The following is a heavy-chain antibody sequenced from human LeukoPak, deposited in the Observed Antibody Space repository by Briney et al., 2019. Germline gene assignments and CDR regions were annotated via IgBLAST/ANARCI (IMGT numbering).Heavy chain of an antibody. D-gene: IGHD3-22*01. CDR1: RGSISSYY. J-gene: IGHJ5*02. CDR2: IYHGGST. CDR3: ARGRYYYDSSGYPYNWFDP. V-gene: IGHV4-59*01. Sequence: PSETLSLTCIVSRGSISSYYWSWIRQPPGKGLEWIGYIYHGGSTNYNPSLKSRVAISGDTSKNQFSLNLSSVTAKDTAMYYCARGRYYYDSSGYPYNWFDPWGQGTLVTVSS.